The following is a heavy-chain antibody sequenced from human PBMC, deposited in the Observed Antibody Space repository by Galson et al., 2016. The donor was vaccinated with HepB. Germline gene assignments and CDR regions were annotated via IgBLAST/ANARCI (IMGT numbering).Heavy chain of an antibody. J-gene: IGHJ4*02. CDR3: VGGAGWLPDY. D-gene: IGHD5-18*01. V-gene: IGHV4-59*01. Sequence: SETLSLTCTVSGDSISNYHWNWVRQSPGKGLEWIGNIHYTESANYNPSLKSRVTISLDTSNNQFSLKLSSVTAADTAVYYCVGGAGWLPDYWGQGTLVTVSS. CDR2: IHYTESA. CDR1: GDSISNYH.